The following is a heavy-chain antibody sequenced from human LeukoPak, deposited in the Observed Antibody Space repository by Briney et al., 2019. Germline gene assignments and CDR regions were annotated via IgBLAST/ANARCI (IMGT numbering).Heavy chain of an antibody. CDR3: AKDESFGGLRFGSY. V-gene: IGHV3-30*18. Sequence: GGSLRLSCAASGFTFSDYGMHWVRQAPGKGLEWVAVISYDGSNKYYADSVKGRFTISRDNSKNTLYLQMNSLRAEDTAVYYCAKDESFGGLRFGSYWGQGTLVTVSS. J-gene: IGHJ4*02. D-gene: IGHD3-3*01. CDR2: ISYDGSNK. CDR1: GFTFSDYG.